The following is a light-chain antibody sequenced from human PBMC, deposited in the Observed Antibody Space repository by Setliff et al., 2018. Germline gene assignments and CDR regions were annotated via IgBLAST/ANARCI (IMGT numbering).Light chain of an antibody. J-gene: IGLJ1*01. V-gene: IGLV2-14*03. Sequence: LTQPASVSGSPGQSITFSCTGSSSDVGGYDYVSWYQQHPGKAPKLLIYDVTNRPSGVSNRFSGSKSGNTASLTISGLQAEDEAEYFCSSYTVGSTLSVFGTGTKGTVL. CDR2: DVT. CDR3: SSYTVGSTLSV. CDR1: SSDVGGYDY.